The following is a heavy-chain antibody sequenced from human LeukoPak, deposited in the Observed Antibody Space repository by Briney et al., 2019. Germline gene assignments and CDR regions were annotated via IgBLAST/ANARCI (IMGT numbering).Heavy chain of an antibody. J-gene: IGHJ4*02. CDR3: TRDLSYNWNYGFYFDY. CDR1: GFTFGDYA. Sequence: GGSLRLSCTASGFTFGDYAMSWFRQAPGKGLEWVGFIRSKAYGGTTEYAASVKGRFTISRDDSKSIAYLQMNSLKTEDTAVYYCTRDLSYNWNYGFYFDYWGQGTLVTVSS. CDR2: IRSKAYGGTT. V-gene: IGHV3-49*03. D-gene: IGHD1-7*01.